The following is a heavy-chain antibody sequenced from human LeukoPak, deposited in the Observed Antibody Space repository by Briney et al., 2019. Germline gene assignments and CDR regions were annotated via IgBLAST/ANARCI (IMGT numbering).Heavy chain of an antibody. D-gene: IGHD6-13*01. J-gene: IGHJ4*02. CDR1: GGSITNYY. CDR2: IYSSGTT. Sequence: SDTLSLTCTVSGGSITNYYWNWIRQPPGKGLEWIGFIYSSGTTNYNPSLKSRLTISLDTSKNQFSLKLTSMTAADTAGDYCATAAAPDGPRLTDYWGEPTLAT. V-gene: IGHV4-59*07. CDR3: ATAAAPDGPRLTDY.